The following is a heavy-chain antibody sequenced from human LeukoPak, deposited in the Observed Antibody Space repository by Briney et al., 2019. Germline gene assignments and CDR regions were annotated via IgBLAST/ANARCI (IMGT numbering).Heavy chain of an antibody. D-gene: IGHD3-10*01. CDR3: ASSPLLWFGELLPNWFDP. J-gene: IGHJ5*02. V-gene: IGHV4-4*09. Sequence: SGTLSLTCTVSGGSISSYYWSWIRQPPGKGLEWIGYIYTSGSTNYNPSLKSRVTISVDTSKNQFSLKLSSVTAADTAVYYCASSPLLWFGELLPNWFDPWGQGTLVTVSS. CDR2: IYTSGST. CDR1: GGSISSYY.